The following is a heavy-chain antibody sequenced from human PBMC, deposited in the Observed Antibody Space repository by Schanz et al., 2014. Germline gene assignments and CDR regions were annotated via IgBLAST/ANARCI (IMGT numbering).Heavy chain of an antibody. CDR2: IYYNGTNK. Sequence: QVQLVESGEGVVQPGRSLRLSCAASGFNFSNYDIHWVRQAPGKGLEWVALIYYNGTNKYYADSVKGRFTISRDNSNNTVFLQMNSLRAEDTAVYYCAKDFFIGVARGVIISHDAIDIWGQGTKVTVSS. V-gene: IGHV3-30*18. CDR3: AKDFFIGVARGVIISHDAIDI. D-gene: IGHD3-10*01. J-gene: IGHJ3*02. CDR1: GFNFSNYD.